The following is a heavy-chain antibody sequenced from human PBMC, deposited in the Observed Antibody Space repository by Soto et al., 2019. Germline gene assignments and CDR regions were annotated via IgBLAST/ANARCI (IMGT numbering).Heavy chain of an antibody. CDR3: AKDKWELSYYFDH. CDR1: GFTFDDYA. Sequence: EVQPVESGGGLVQPGRSLRLSCAASGFTFDDYAMHWVRQAPGKGLEWVSIISWNSGRIGYADSVKGRFTISRDNAKNSLYLQMNSLRAEDTALYYCAKDKWELSYYFDHWGQGTLVTVSS. V-gene: IGHV3-9*01. D-gene: IGHD1-26*01. CDR2: ISWNSGRI. J-gene: IGHJ4*02.